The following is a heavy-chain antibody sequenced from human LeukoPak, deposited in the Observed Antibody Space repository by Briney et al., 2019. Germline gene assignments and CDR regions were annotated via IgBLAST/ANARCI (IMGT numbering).Heavy chain of an antibody. V-gene: IGHV3-74*01. J-gene: IGHJ6*02. CDR3: AREFGELSSYYGMDV. CDR1: GFTFSSYW. Sequence: GGSLRLSCAAFGFTFSSYWMHWVRQAPGKGLVWVSRINSDGSSTSYADSVKGRFTISRDNAKNTLYLQMNSLRAEDTAVYYCAREFGELSSYYGMDVWGQGTTVTVSS. CDR2: INSDGSST. D-gene: IGHD3-10*01.